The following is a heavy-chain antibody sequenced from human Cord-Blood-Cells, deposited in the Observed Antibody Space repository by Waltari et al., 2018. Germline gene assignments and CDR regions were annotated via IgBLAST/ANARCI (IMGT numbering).Heavy chain of an antibody. V-gene: IGHV3-53*01. CDR3: ARATSVVVPAAFDY. CDR1: GFTVSSNY. D-gene: IGHD2-2*01. Sequence: EVQLVESGGGLIQPGGSLRLSCAASGFTVSSNYMSWVRQAPGKGLELVSVIYSGGSTYYADSVKGRFTISRDNSKNTLYLQMNSLRAEDTAVYYCARATSVVVPAAFDYWGQGTLVTVSS. CDR2: IYSGGST. J-gene: IGHJ4*02.